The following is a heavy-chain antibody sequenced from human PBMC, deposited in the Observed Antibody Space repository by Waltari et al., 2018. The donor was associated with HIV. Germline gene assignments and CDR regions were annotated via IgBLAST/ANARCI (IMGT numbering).Heavy chain of an antibody. J-gene: IGHJ3*02. CDR3: ARDEAEMATLTAFDI. CDR2: ISSGSVYI. D-gene: IGHD5-12*01. V-gene: IGHV3-21*01. Sequence: EVQLVESGGGLVKPGGSLRLYCAASRFTFSSYSMNWVRQAPGKGLEWVSSISSGSVYIYYADSVKGRFTISRDNAKNSLYLQMNSLRAEDTAVYYCARDEAEMATLTAFDIWGQGTMVTVSS. CDR1: RFTFSSYS.